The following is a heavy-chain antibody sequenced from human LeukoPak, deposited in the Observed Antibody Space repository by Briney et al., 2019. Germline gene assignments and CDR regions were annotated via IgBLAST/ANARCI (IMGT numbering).Heavy chain of an antibody. CDR3: ATGVHGIAAAGDYYFDY. J-gene: IGHJ4*02. Sequence: SETLSLTCTVSGGSISSSNYYGGWIRQPPGKGLEWIGSIHYGGTTFYNPSLKSRVTISVDWTRNQFSLKLDSMTAADTAVYYCATGVHGIAAAGDYYFDYWGQGTLVTVSS. CDR1: GGSISSSNYY. D-gene: IGHD6-13*01. CDR2: IHYGGTT. V-gene: IGHV4-39*07.